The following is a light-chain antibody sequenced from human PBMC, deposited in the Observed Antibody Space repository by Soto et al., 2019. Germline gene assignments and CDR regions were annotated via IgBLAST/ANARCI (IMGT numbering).Light chain of an antibody. J-gene: IGKJ1*01. CDR1: QSISSY. CDR3: LQHNNYPPT. CDR2: GAS. V-gene: IGKV1-17*01. Sequence: DIRMSQSPLSVSASVGDRVSLTCRASQSISSYLNWYQHKPGKAPKRLIYGASSLQTGVPSRFSGSGSGTEFTLTISSLQPEDFATYYCLQHNNYPPTFGQGTKVDIK.